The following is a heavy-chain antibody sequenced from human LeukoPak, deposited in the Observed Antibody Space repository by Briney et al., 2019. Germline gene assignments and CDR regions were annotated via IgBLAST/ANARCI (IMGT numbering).Heavy chain of an antibody. J-gene: IGHJ6*03. V-gene: IGHV4-39*07. CDR1: GGSISSSSYY. D-gene: IGHD6-13*01. CDR2: IYYNGST. Sequence: SETLSLTCTVSGGSISSSSYYWGWIRQPPGKGLEWIGSIYYNGSTYYNPSLKSRVTISVDTSKNQFSLKLSSVTAADTAVYYCARDGVSEDNYYYYMDVWGKGTTVTVSS. CDR3: ARDGVSEDNYYYYMDV.